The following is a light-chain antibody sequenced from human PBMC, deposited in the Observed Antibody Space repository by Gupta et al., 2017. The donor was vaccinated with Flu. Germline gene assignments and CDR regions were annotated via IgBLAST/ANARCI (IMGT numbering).Light chain of an antibody. CDR3: SSYTSSSTFYV. Sequence: HSALTQPASVSGSPGQSIPLSCTGTSSDVGRSDSVSWYQQHPGKAPKLLIYDVNNRPSGVSSRFSGSKSGNTASPTISGLQAEDEADYYCSSYTSSSTFYVFGAGTKVTVL. V-gene: IGLV2-14*03. CDR1: SSDVGRSDS. J-gene: IGLJ1*01. CDR2: DVN.